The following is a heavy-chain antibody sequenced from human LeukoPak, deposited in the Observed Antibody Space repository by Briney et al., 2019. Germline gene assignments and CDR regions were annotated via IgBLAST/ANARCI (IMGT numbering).Heavy chain of an antibody. CDR1: GFTFSSYW. CDR3: ARGHFVVVVAEYGMDV. V-gene: IGHV3-7*01. D-gene: IGHD2-15*01. J-gene: IGHJ6*02. Sequence: GGSLRLSCAASGFTFSSYWMSWVRQAPGKGLEWAANIKQDGSEKYYVDSVKGRFTISRDNAKNSLYLQMNSLRAEDTAVYYCARGHFVVVVAEYGMDVWGQGTMVTVSS. CDR2: IKQDGSEK.